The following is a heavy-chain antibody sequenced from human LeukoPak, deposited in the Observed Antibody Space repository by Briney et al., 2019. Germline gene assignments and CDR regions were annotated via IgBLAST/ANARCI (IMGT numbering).Heavy chain of an antibody. Sequence: GGSLRLSCIASGFTFGDDAWSWFRQAPGKGLEFIAFIRKKGYGETTDYAASVRGRFTVSGDDAISVAYLQMNSLQTEDTALYYCSRGLHDYGDSNYYFDQWGRGTLVIVSS. CDR2: IRKKGYGETT. D-gene: IGHD4-17*01. CDR1: GFTFGDDA. CDR3: SRGLHDYGDSNYYFDQ. V-gene: IGHV3-49*03. J-gene: IGHJ4*02.